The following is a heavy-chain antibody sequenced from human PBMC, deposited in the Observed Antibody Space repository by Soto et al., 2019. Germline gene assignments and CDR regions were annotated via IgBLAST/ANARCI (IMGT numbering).Heavy chain of an antibody. CDR1: GFIFSDYY. Sequence: GSLRLSCAASGFIFSDYYMSWIRQAPGKGLEWLAYISRDGNAIFYADSVIGRFTVSRDNAKNSLFLQMDDLRAEDTAMFFCARGAEMSSLTKWFDPWGQGTLVTVSS. J-gene: IGHJ5*02. CDR3: ARGAEMSSLTKWFDP. V-gene: IGHV3-11*01. D-gene: IGHD1-1*01. CDR2: ISRDGNAI.